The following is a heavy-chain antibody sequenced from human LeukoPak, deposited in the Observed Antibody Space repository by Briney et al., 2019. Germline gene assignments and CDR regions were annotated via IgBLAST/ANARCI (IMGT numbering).Heavy chain of an antibody. V-gene: IGHV3-21*01. CDR2: ISSSSRYI. CDR1: GFIFSSFR. Sequence: PGGSLRLSCAASGFIFSSFRMDWVRQAPGKGLEWVSSISSSSRYIDYADSVKGRFTISRDNARNALYLQMNSLRVEDTAVYYCARDPVGGGYYFDYWGQGNLVAVSS. CDR3: ARDPVGGGYYFDY. D-gene: IGHD6-19*01. J-gene: IGHJ4*02.